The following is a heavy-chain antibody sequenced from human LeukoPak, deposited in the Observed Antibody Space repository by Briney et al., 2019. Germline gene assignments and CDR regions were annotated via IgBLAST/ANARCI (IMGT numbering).Heavy chain of an antibody. CDR1: GFSFSTYA. CDR2: ISGSGGYT. D-gene: IGHD1-20*01. V-gene: IGHV3-23*01. J-gene: IGHJ5*02. Sequence: GGSLRLSCAGSGFSFSTYAMTWVRQAPGMGLESVSAISGSGGYTYYADSVKGRFTISRDNSKNTLYLQMNSLRAEDTAVYYCAKAQLTGDNWFDPWGQGTLVAVSS. CDR3: AKAQLTGDNWFDP.